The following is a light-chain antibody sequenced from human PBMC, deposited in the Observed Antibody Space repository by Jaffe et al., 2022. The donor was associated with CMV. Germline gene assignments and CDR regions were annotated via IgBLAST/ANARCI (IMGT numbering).Light chain of an antibody. CDR2: DAS. Sequence: EIVLTQSPATLSLSPGERATLSCRASQSVSSYLAWYQQTPGQAPRLLIYDASNRATGIPARFSGSGSGTDFTLTISSLEPADFAVYYCQQRSKWPLTFGGGTKVEIK. CDR3: QQRSKWPLT. J-gene: IGKJ4*01. CDR1: QSVSSY. V-gene: IGKV3-11*01.